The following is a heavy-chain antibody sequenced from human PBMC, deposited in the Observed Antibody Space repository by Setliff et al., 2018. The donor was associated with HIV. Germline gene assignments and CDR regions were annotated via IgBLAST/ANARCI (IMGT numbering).Heavy chain of an antibody. CDR3: VGDASPDSEDGGYSAGGN. Sequence: GGSLRLSCAASGFTFSRHWMSWVRQAPGKGLEWVASIKDDGREEDYADSVKGRFTISRDNAKDSLYLQMNSLRVEDAAVYYCVGDASPDSEDGGYSAGGNWGPGTLVTVSS. D-gene: IGHD3-22*01. CDR1: GFTFSRHW. V-gene: IGHV3-7*01. J-gene: IGHJ4*02. CDR2: IKDDGREE.